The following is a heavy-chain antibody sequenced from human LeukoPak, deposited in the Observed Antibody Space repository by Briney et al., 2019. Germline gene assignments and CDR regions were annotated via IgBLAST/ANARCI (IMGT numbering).Heavy chain of an antibody. CDR3: AKDGAQWLARYLMDY. CDR2: ISGSGGST. D-gene: IGHD6-19*01. J-gene: IGHJ4*02. Sequence: GGSLRLSCAASGFTFSSYAMSWVRQAPGKGLEWVSAISGSGGSTYYADSVKGRFTISRDNSKNTLYLQMNSLRAEDTAVYYCAKDGAQWLARYLMDYWGQGTLVTVSS. V-gene: IGHV3-23*01. CDR1: GFTFSSYA.